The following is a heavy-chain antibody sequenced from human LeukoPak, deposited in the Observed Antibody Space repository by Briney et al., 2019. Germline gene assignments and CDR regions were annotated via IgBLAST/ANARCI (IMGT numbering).Heavy chain of an antibody. CDR1: GFTFSSYA. Sequence: GGSLRLSCAASGFTFSSYAMHWVRQAPGKGLEWVAVISYDGSNKYYADSVKGRFTISRDNSKKTLYLQMNSLRAEDTAVYYCARAHHPHITMVRGGTLADGFDPWGQGTLVTVSS. D-gene: IGHD3-10*01. CDR3: ARAHHPHITMVRGGTLADGFDP. V-gene: IGHV3-30*04. J-gene: IGHJ5*02. CDR2: ISYDGSNK.